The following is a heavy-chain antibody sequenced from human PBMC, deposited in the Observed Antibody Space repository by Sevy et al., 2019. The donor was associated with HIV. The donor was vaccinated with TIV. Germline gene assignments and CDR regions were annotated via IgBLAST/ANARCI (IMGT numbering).Heavy chain of an antibody. V-gene: IGHV3-21*01. CDR1: GFTFSSYS. CDR3: ARDKGSSSSVWFDP. CDR2: ISSSSYI. J-gene: IGHJ5*02. Sequence: GGSLRLSCAASGFTFSSYSMNWVRQAPGKGLEWVSSISSSSYIYYADSVKGRFTISRDNAKNSLYLQMNSLRAEDTAVYYCARDKGSSSSVWFDPWGQGTLVTVSS. D-gene: IGHD6-6*01.